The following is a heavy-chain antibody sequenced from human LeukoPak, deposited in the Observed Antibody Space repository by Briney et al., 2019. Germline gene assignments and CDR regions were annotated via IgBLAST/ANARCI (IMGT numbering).Heavy chain of an antibody. J-gene: IGHJ1*01. CDR2: ISSSSSYI. V-gene: IGHV3-21*01. CDR1: GFTFSSYN. Sequence: GGSLRLSCAASGFTFSSYNMNWVRQAPGKGLEWVSSISSSSSYIYYADSVKGRFTISRDNAKNSLYLQMNSLRAEDTAVYYCARTEAAAGTGAGEYFQHWGQGTLVTVSS. CDR3: ARTEAAAGTGAGEYFQH. D-gene: IGHD6-13*01.